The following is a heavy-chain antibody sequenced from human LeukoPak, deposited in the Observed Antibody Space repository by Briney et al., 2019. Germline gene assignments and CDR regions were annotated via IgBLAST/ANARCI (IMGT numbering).Heavy chain of an antibody. Sequence: GGSLRLSCAASGFTVSSNYMSWVRQAPGKGLEWVSVIYSGGSTYHADSVKGRFTISRDNSKNTLYLQMNSLRAEDTAVYYCARASSGSYFDYWGQGTLVTVSS. V-gene: IGHV3-53*01. CDR3: ARASSGSYFDY. D-gene: IGHD1-26*01. J-gene: IGHJ4*02. CDR2: IYSGGST. CDR1: GFTVSSNY.